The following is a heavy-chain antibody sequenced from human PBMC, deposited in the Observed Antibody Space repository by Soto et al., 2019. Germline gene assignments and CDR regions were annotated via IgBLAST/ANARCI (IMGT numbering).Heavy chain of an antibody. CDR3: VRDTAEDCSGATCYVPLQH. J-gene: IGHJ1*01. D-gene: IGHD2-2*01. CDR2: ISANGSNQ. CDR1: GFTFTTFA. Sequence: QVQLVDSGGGVVQPGKSLRLSCVASGFTFTTFAMHWVRQAPGKGLELVSAISANGSNQFYGHSVKGRFTISRDDSRNTVNLQLNSVRLDDTAVYYCVRDTAEDCSGATCYVPLQHWGQGTLVTVSS. V-gene: IGHV3-30*04.